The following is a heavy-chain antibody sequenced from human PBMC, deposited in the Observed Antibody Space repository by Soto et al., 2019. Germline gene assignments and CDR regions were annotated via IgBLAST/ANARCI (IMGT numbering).Heavy chain of an antibody. V-gene: IGHV3-23*01. J-gene: IGHJ4*02. CDR3: AKVYYYDSSGYYQY. CDR1: GFTFSSYA. CDR2: ISGSGGST. D-gene: IGHD3-22*01. Sequence: GGSLRLSCAASGFTFSSYAMSWVRQAPGKGLEWVSAISGSGGSTYYADSVKGRFTISRDNSKNTLYLQMNSLRAEDTAVYYCAKVYYYDSSGYYQYWGQGTLVTVSS.